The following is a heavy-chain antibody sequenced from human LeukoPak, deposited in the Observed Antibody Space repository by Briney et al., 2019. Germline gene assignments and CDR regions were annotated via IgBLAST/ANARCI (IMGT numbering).Heavy chain of an antibody. Sequence: SETLSLTCTVSGGSISSGGYYWSWIRQHPGKGLEWIGYIYYSGGTYYNPSLKSRVTISVDTSKNQFSLKLSSVTAADTAVYYCARDVTRGYFDYWGQGTLVTVSS. D-gene: IGHD1-26*01. CDR2: IYYSGGT. J-gene: IGHJ4*02. CDR3: ARDVTRGYFDY. CDR1: GGSISSGGYY. V-gene: IGHV4-31*03.